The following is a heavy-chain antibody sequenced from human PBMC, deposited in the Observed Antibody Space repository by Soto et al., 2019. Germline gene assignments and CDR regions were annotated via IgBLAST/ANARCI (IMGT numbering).Heavy chain of an antibody. V-gene: IGHV3-7*01. J-gene: IGHJ6*02. CDR2: IKQDGSEK. CDR1: GFTFSSYW. Sequence: GGSLRLSCAASGFTFSSYWMSWVRQAPGKGLEWVAYIKQDGSEKYYVDSVKGRFTISRDNAKNPLCLQMNSLRAEDTAVYYCARDRQPWGYYYYGMDVWGQGTTVTVSS. CDR3: ARDRQPWGYYYYGMDV. D-gene: IGHD3-16*01.